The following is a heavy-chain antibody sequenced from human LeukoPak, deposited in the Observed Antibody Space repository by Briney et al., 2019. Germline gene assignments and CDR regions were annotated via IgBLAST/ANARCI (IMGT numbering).Heavy chain of an antibody. CDR1: GFTFSSYW. D-gene: IGHD2-21*02. V-gene: IGHV3-7*01. Sequence: GGSLRLSCTASGFTFSSYWMSWVRQAPGKGLEWVANIKQDGSEKDYVDSVKGRFTISRDSPKNSLYLQMNSLRAEDTAVYYCARYCGGDCYGMDVWGQGTTVTVSS. J-gene: IGHJ6*02. CDR2: IKQDGSEK. CDR3: ARYCGGDCYGMDV.